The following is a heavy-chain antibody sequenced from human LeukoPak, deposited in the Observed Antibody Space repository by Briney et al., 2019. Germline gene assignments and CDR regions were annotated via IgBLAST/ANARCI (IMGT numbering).Heavy chain of an antibody. J-gene: IGHJ3*02. D-gene: IGHD3-9*01. CDR3: AKDLPYYDILTGYREFGAFDI. V-gene: IGHV3-30*18. Sequence: PGGSLTLSCAASGFTFNSYGMHWVPQAPGKGLEWVAVISYDGSNKYYADSVKGRFTISRDNSKNTLYLQMNSLRAEDTAVYYCAKDLPYYDILTGYREFGAFDIWGQGTMVTVSS. CDR1: GFTFNSYG. CDR2: ISYDGSNK.